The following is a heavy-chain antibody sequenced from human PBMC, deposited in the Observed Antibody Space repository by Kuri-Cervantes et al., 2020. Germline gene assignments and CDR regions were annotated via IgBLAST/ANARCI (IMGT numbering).Heavy chain of an antibody. CDR2: IISSSSYI. D-gene: IGHD4-23*01. CDR3: ARCYGGKSEAYYGIDV. J-gene: IGHJ6*02. Sequence: GETLRLTCAVSGFTFSSYSMSWVRQAPGKGLEWVSSIISSSSYIYYADSVKGRFTIARDNAKNSLYLQMNSLRAEDTAVYYCARCYGGKSEAYYGIDVWGQGTTVTVSS. V-gene: IGHV3-21*01. CDR1: GFTFSSYS.